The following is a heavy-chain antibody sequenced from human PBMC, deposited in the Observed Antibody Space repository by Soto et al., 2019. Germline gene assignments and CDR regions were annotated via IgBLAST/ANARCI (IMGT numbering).Heavy chain of an antibody. V-gene: IGHV6-1*01. CDR2: TYYRSKWYN. CDR3: ARVLRRAAAGPYNWFDP. D-gene: IGHD6-13*01. Sequence: PSQTLSLTCAISGDSVSSNSAAWNWIRQPPSRGLEWLGRTYYRSKWYNDYAVSVKSRITINPDTSKNQFSLQLNSVTPEDTAVYYCARVLRRAAAGPYNWFDPWGQGTLVTVSS. J-gene: IGHJ5*02. CDR1: GDSVSSNSAA.